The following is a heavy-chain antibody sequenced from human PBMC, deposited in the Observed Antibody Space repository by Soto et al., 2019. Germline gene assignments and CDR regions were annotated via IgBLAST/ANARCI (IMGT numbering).Heavy chain of an antibody. J-gene: IGHJ4*02. CDR2: IYYSGST. Sequence: SETLSLTCTVSGGSISSYYWSWIRQPPGKGLEWIGYIYYSGSTNYNPSLKSRVTISVDTSKNQFSLKLSSVTAADTAVYYWAAAPTGYSSSWYPFDYWGQGTLVTVSS. V-gene: IGHV4-59*01. CDR3: AAAPTGYSSSWYPFDY. CDR1: GGSISSYY. D-gene: IGHD6-13*01.